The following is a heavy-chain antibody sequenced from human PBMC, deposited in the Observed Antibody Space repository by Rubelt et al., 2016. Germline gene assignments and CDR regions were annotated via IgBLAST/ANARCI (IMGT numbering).Heavy chain of an antibody. J-gene: IGHJ4*02. Sequence: QVQLVQSGAEVKKPGASVKVSCKASGYTFTTYDINWVRQATGQGLEWMGWMNPKSGNTGYAQKFKGRVTMNRNTSISTAYMELRSLRSDDTAVYYCAAGEGYNYIDDYWGQGTLVTVSS. CDR2: MNPKSGNT. CDR3: AAGEGYNYIDDY. V-gene: IGHV1-8*01. CDR1: GYTFTTYD. D-gene: IGHD5-24*01.